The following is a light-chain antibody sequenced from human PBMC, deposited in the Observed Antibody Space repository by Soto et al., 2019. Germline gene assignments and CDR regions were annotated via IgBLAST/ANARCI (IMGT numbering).Light chain of an antibody. J-gene: IGKJ4*01. CDR2: GAS. CDR1: QSVRSSY. CDR3: QQYGDSPLT. V-gene: IGKV3-20*01. Sequence: IVFTQSPGSLSSSPGARATLSCRASQSVRSSYLAWYQQKPGQAPRLLIYGASSRATGIPDRFSGSASGTDFTLTISRLEPEDSAVYYCQQYGDSPLTFGGGTKV.